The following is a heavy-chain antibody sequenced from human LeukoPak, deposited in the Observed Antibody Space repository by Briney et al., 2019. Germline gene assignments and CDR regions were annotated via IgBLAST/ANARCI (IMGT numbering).Heavy chain of an antibody. D-gene: IGHD1-7*01. CDR2: IYYSGST. V-gene: IGHV4-59*12. Sequence: SETLSLTCTVSGGSISSYYWSWIRQPPGKGLEWIGYIYYSGSTNYNPSLKSRVTISVDTSKNQFSLKLSSVTAADTAVYYCARESGRDNWNYEGDAFDIWGQGTMVTVSS. J-gene: IGHJ3*02. CDR1: GGSISSYY. CDR3: ARESGRDNWNYEGDAFDI.